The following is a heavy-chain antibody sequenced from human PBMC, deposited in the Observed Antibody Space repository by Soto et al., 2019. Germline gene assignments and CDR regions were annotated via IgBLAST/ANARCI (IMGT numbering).Heavy chain of an antibody. CDR3: VRGRGYSYQNYFDL. J-gene: IGHJ5*02. Sequence: SETLSLTCTVSGGSINSGGYYCSCIRQHPEKGLEWLGNIDHSGTTYYNPSLRSRLSMSLDTSQNHFSLRVTSMTAADTAVYFCVRGRGYSYQNYFDLWGQGSLVTVSS. CDR1: GGSINSGGYY. V-gene: IGHV4-31*03. CDR2: IDHSGTT. D-gene: IGHD5-18*01.